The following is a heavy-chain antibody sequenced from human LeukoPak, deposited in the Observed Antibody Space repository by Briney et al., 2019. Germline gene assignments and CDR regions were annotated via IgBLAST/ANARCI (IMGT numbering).Heavy chain of an antibody. CDR2: ISWDGGTT. CDR3: QGAFDF. J-gene: IGHJ3*01. CDR1: GFTFDDYA. Sequence: GSLRLSCAASGFTFDDYAMHWVRQAPGKGLDWVSLISWDGGTTYYADSVKGRFTISRDNSKNSLYLQMHSLRVEDTALCYCQGAFDFWGQGTMVTVSS. V-gene: IGHV3-43D*03.